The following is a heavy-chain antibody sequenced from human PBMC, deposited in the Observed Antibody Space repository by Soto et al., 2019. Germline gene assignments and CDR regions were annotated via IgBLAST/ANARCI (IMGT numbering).Heavy chain of an antibody. CDR3: ARGAGLMATRVAPLLD. Sequence: XSVKVSCKGSGCTFTSYYMNLVRQAPGQGLEWMGIINPSGGSTSYAQKFQGRVTTTRDTSTSTVYMELSSLRSEDTAVYYCARGAGLMATRVAPLLDWGQGTLVTVSS. V-gene: IGHV1-46*01. J-gene: IGHJ4*02. CDR1: GCTFTSYY. CDR2: INPSGGST. D-gene: IGHD5-12*01.